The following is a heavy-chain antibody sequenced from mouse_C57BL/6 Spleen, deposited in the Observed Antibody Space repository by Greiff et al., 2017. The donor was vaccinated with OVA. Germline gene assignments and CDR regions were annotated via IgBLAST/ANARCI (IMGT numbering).Heavy chain of an antibody. V-gene: IGHV1-85*01. CDR1: GYTFTSYD. CDR2: IYPRDGSN. CDR3: ARVLRHYFDY. D-gene: IGHD1-2*01. J-gene: IGHJ2*01. Sequence: VQLQQSGPELVKPGASVKLSCKASGYTFTSYDINWVKQRPGQGLEWIGWIYPRDGSNKYNEKVKGKATLTVDTSSSTAYRELHSLTSEDSAVYFCARVLRHYFDYWGQGTTLTVSS.